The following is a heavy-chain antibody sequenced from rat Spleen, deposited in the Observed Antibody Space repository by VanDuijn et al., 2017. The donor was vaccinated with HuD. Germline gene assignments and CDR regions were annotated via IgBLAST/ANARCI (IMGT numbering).Heavy chain of an antibody. D-gene: IGHD1-11*01. Sequence: EVQLVESGGGLVQPGRSLKLSCAASGFTFSDYAMAWVRQAPKKGLEWVASISPSGGITDYRDSVKGRFAISRDTAKSTLYLQMDSLGSEDTATYYCARHEDYGGYSRDYFGYWGQGVVVTVSS. CDR3: ARHEDYGGYSRDYFGY. J-gene: IGHJ2*01. CDR1: GFTFSDYA. CDR2: ISPSGGIT. V-gene: IGHV5-25*01.